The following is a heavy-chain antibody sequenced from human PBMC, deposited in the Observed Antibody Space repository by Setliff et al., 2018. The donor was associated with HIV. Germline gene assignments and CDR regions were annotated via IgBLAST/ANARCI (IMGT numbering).Heavy chain of an antibody. D-gene: IGHD2-8*01. V-gene: IGHV4-31*03. CDR1: GGSISSGGYY. CDR3: ARGTRTSLNWFDP. CDR2: IYDSGKT. J-gene: IGHJ5*02. Sequence: TLSLTCTVSGGSISSGGYYWSWIRQHPGKGLEWIGYIYDSGKTYYNPALKSRVSISVDTSKNQFSLDLRSVTAADTAVYYCARGTRTSLNWFDPWGQGTLVTVSS.